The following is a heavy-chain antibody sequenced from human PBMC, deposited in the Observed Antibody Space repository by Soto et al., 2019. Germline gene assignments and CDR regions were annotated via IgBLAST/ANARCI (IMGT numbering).Heavy chain of an antibody. Sequence: QVQLQQWGAGLLKPSETLSLTCAVYGGSFSGYYWSWIRQPPGKGLEWIGEINHSGSTNYNPSLKSRVTISVDTSKNQFSLELSSVTAADTAVYYCARDDILTGYPWFDPWGQGTLVTVSS. CDR3: ARDDILTGYPWFDP. V-gene: IGHV4-34*01. CDR1: GGSFSGYY. CDR2: INHSGST. J-gene: IGHJ5*02. D-gene: IGHD3-9*01.